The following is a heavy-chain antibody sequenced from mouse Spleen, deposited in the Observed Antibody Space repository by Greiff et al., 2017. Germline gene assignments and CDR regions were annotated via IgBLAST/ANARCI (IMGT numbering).Heavy chain of an antibody. D-gene: IGHD2-4*01. Sequence: QVQLQQSGAELTRPGASVKLSCKASGYTFTSYGISWVKQRTGQGLEWIGEIYPRSGNTYYNEKFKGKATLTADKSSSTAYMELRSLTSEDSAVYFCARRKDYDYDAGFAYWGQGTLVTVSA. J-gene: IGHJ3*01. CDR3: ARRKDYDYDAGFAY. CDR2: IYPRSGNT. V-gene: IGHV1-81*01. CDR1: GYTFTSYG.